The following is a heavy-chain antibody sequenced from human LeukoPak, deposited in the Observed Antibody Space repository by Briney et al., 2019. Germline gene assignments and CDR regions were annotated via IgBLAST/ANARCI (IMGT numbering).Heavy chain of an antibody. CDR1: GFTFNSYS. D-gene: IGHD3-22*01. CDR2: ISTHGNYL. CDR3: ARGHFDSSGQSDS. V-gene: IGHV3-21*01. Sequence: GGSLRLSCAASGFTFNSYSLNWVRQAPGRGLEWVSSISTHGNYLYYADSVKGRFTISRDNPKNSVYLQMNSLRAEDTALYYCARGHFDSSGQSDSWGQGTLVTVSS. J-gene: IGHJ5*01.